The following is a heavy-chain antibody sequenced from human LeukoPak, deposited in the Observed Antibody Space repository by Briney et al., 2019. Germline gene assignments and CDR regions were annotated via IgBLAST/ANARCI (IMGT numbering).Heavy chain of an antibody. CDR3: ARGGWFGELVRRFGYYYYYMDV. D-gene: IGHD3-10*01. CDR2: ISSSGSTI. CDR1: GFTFSTYS. Sequence: GGSLRLSCAASGFTFSTYSMNWVRQAPGKGLEWVSYISSSGSTIYYADSVKGRFTISRDNAKNTLYLQMNGLRAEDTAVYYCARGGWFGELVRRFGYYYYYMDVWGKGTTVTVSS. V-gene: IGHV3-48*04. J-gene: IGHJ6*03.